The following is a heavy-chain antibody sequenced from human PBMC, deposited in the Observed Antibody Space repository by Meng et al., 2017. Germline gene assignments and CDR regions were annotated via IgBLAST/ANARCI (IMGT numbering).Heavy chain of an antibody. J-gene: IGHJ3*02. V-gene: IGHV3-7*01. CDR3: AREGGSRAWRVTYAFDI. CDR2: IKQDGSEK. D-gene: IGHD1-14*01. Sequence: GESLKISCAASGFTFSYYYMSWVRQAPGKGLEWVANIKQDGSEKYYVDSVKGRFTISRDNAKNSLYLQMNSLRAEDTAVYYCAREGGSRAWRVTYAFDIWGQGTMVTVSS. CDR1: GFTFSYYY.